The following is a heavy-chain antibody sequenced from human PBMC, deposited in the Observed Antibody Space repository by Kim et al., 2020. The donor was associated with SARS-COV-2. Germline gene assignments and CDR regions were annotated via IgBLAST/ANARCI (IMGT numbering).Heavy chain of an antibody. CDR3: AKLDLYSSGWYSFDY. V-gene: IGHV4-39*01. Sequence: SETLSLTCTVSGGSISSSSYYWGWIRQPPGKGLEWIGSIYYSGSTYYNPSLKSRVTISVDTSKNQFSLKLSSVTAADTAVYYCAKLDLYSSGWYSFDYWGQGTLVTVSS. D-gene: IGHD6-19*01. CDR1: GGSISSSSYY. J-gene: IGHJ4*02. CDR2: IYYSGST.